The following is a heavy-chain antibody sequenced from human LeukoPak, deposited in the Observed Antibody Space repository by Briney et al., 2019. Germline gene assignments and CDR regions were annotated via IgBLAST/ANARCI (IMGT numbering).Heavy chain of an antibody. J-gene: IGHJ3*02. CDR3: AREAGSTGPVGAFDI. CDR1: GDSVSSNNAA. Sequence: SQTLSLTCAISGDSVSSNNAAWNWIRQSPSRGLEWLGKTYYRSKWYDDYAVSVKSRISINPDTSKNQFTLKMNSVTPEDTAVYYCAREAGSTGPVGAFDIWGQGTRVTVSS. D-gene: IGHD6-19*01. CDR2: TYYRSKWYD. V-gene: IGHV6-1*01.